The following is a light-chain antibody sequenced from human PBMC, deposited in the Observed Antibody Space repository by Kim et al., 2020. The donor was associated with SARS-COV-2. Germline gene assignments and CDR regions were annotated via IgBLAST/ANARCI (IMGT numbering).Light chain of an antibody. CDR3: SSYTSSSTPYV. J-gene: IGLJ1*01. CDR1: SRDVGGYNS. CDR2: DVS. V-gene: IGLV2-14*03. Sequence: SITIPCPGTSRDVGGYNSVSWYQLPPGKAPKLMIYDVSNRPSGVSNRFSGSKSGHTASLTSSGLQAGDEADYYCSSYTSSSTPYVFGTGTKVTVL.